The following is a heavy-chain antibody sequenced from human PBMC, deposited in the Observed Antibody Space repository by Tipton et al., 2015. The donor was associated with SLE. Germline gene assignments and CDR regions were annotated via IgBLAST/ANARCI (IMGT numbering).Heavy chain of an antibody. CDR3: AKSGGSGYNF. D-gene: IGHD5-12*01. CDR2: VSYSGNT. V-gene: IGHV4-59*08. CDR1: GASISSPY. J-gene: IGHJ4*02. Sequence: TLSLTCSFSGASISSPYCSWIRQPPGQGLEWIGFVSYSGNTHYNPSLQSRLTISVDRSKNQFSLNLRSVTAADTAVYFCAKSGGSGYNFWGQGTLVTVSS.